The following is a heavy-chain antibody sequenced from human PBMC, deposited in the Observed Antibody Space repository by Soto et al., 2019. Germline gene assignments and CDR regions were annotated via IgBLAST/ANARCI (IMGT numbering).Heavy chain of an antibody. CDR3: AKDRGGSGWRFDY. V-gene: IGHV3-23*01. CDR2: IAASGATT. Sequence: GWSLRLSCAASGFTFGNYAMSWVRQAPGKGLEWVSAIAASGATTYYADSVKGRLTVSRDNSKNTLYLQMNSLRAEDTAVYYCAKDRGGSGWRFDYWGQGTLVIVSS. J-gene: IGHJ4*02. D-gene: IGHD6-19*01. CDR1: GFTFGNYA.